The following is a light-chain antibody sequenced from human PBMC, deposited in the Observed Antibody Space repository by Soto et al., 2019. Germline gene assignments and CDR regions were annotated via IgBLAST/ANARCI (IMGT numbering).Light chain of an antibody. CDR1: QSVGGD. Sequence: ERVMTQSPATLSVSPGERATLSCRASQSVGGDLAWYQQRPGQAPRLLIYGTSTRATGIPARFSGSGSGTEFTLTISSLEPEDFSVYYCQQRYNWPVTFGQGTRLEIK. V-gene: IGKV3D-15*01. J-gene: IGKJ5*01. CDR2: GTS. CDR3: QQRYNWPVT.